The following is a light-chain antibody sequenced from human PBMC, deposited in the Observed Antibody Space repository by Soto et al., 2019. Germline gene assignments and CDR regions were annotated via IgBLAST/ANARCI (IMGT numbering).Light chain of an antibody. CDR3: GTWDSSLSAWV. CDR2: DTS. V-gene: IGLV1-51*01. Sequence: QSVLTQPPSVSAAPGQRVTISCSGSGSNIGNNYVSWYQQLPGTAPKLLIYDTSSRPSGIPDRFSGSKSDRSATLGITGLQAGDEGDYYCGTWDSSLSAWVFGGGTKVTVL. CDR1: GSNIGNNY. J-gene: IGLJ3*02.